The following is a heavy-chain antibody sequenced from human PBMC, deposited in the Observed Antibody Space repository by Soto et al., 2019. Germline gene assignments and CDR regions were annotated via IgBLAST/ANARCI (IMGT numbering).Heavy chain of an antibody. CDR1: GGTFSSYA. V-gene: IGHV1-69*01. J-gene: IGHJ2*01. Sequence: QVQLVQSGAEVKKPGSSVKVSCKASGGTFSSYAISWVRQAPGQGLEWMGGIMPIFGTANYGQKFQGRVTITAGESTSTAYMERSSLRSEDTAGYYGAGVYCSGGSCYGSWYFDLWGRETLVTVSS. D-gene: IGHD2-15*01. CDR3: AGVYCSGGSCYGSWYFDL. CDR2: IMPIFGTA.